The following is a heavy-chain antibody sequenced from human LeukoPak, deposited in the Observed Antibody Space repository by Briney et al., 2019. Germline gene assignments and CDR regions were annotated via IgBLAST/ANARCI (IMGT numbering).Heavy chain of an antibody. CDR3: AREAVAGLDY. CDR2: ISAYNGYT. CDR1: GYSFLNYG. V-gene: IGHV1-18*01. J-gene: IGHJ4*02. D-gene: IGHD6-19*01. Sequence: GASVKVSCKTSGYSFLNYGIGWVRQVPGQGLEWMGWISAYNGYTDLAERLQGRATLATDTSTSTAYMELRNLRSDDTAVYYCAREAVAGLDYWGQGTLVTVSS.